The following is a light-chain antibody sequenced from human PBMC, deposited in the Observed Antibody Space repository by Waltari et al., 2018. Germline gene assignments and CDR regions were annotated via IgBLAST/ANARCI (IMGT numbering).Light chain of an antibody. CDR3: CSYAGRYTHVV. CDR1: SSDGGGYDY. J-gene: IGLJ2*01. V-gene: IGLV2-11*01. Sequence: QSALTQPRSVSGSPGQSVTISCTGTSSDGGGYDYVSWYQHHPGKAPKLIICDVTKRPSGVPDRFSGSKSGNTASLTISGLQAEDEADYYCCSYAGRYTHVVFGGGTKLTVL. CDR2: DVT.